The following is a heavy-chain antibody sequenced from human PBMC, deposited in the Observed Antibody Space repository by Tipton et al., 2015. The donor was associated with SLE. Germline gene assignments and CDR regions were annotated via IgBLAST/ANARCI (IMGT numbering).Heavy chain of an antibody. CDR1: GASISSGSNY. CDR2: ISNSGST. D-gene: IGHD3-16*01. J-gene: IGHJ5*02. V-gene: IGHV4-31*03. Sequence: TLSLTCTASGASISSGSNYWTWIRQHPGKGLEWIGHISNSGSTYYTPSLKSRVTISVDTSKSHFSLKLSSVTAADTAVYYCARTLSNFFDPWGQGTLVTVSS. CDR3: ARTLSNFFDP.